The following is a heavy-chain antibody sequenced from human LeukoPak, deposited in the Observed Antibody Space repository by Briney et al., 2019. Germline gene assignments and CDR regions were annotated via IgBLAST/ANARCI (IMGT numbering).Heavy chain of an antibody. CDR2: ISYDGSNK. Sequence: SGRSLRLSCAASGFTFSSYAMHWVRQAPGKGLEWVAVISYDGSNKYYADSVKGRFTISRDNSKNTLYLQMNSLRAEDTAVYYCARDRVVGATTAYYYYGMDVWGQGTTVTVSS. D-gene: IGHD1-26*01. CDR3: ARDRVVGATTAYYYYGMDV. V-gene: IGHV3-30*04. CDR1: GFTFSSYA. J-gene: IGHJ6*02.